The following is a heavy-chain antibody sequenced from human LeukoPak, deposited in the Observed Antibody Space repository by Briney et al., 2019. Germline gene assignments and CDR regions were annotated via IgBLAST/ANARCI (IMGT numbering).Heavy chain of an antibody. J-gene: IGHJ4*02. V-gene: IGHV4-31*03. CDR1: GGSISSGGYY. D-gene: IGHD3-16*01. Sequence: PSETLSLTCTVSGGSISSGGYYWSWIRQHPGKGLEWIGYIYYSGSTYYNPSLKSRVTISVDTSKNQFSLKLSSVTAADTAVYYCARARPPGELFPGGDYWGQGTLVTVSS. CDR2: IYYSGST. CDR3: ARARPPGELFPGGDY.